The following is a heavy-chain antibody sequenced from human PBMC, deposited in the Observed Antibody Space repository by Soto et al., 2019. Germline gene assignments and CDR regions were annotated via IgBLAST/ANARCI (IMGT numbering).Heavy chain of an antibody. D-gene: IGHD1-26*01. CDR3: AKNLRPDGTYDLDY. J-gene: IGHJ4*02. CDR1: GFIFRTYA. CDR2: MVGDGSSS. Sequence: EVQLLESGGGLAQPGGSLRLSCAASGFIFRTYAMNWVRQAPGKGLEWVSVMVGDGSSSDYADSVRGRFTISRDNSKNTLYLQMKNMRAEDTAVYYCAKNLRPDGTYDLDYWGQGTLVTVSS. V-gene: IGHV3-23*01.